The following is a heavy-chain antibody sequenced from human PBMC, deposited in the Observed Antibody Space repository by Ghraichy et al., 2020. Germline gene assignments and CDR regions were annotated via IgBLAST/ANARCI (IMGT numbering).Heavy chain of an antibody. Sequence: SETLSLTCTVSGSSFSSDYSWTWLRQPPGKGLEWIGYISSSGSTNYNPSLKRRVTMSVDTSKNHFSLRLTSVTAADTAVYYCVRRVHGYGENWFDPWGQGTLVTVSS. V-gene: IGHV4-59*08. CDR2: ISSSGST. J-gene: IGHJ5*02. CDR3: VRRVHGYGENWFDP. D-gene: IGHD5-12*01. CDR1: GSSFSSDYS.